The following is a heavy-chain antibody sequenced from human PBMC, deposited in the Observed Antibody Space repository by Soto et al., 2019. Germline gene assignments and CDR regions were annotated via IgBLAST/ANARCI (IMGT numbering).Heavy chain of an antibody. D-gene: IGHD6-19*01. J-gene: IGHJ4*02. CDR1: GFTFSSYS. V-gene: IGHV3-48*01. CDR2: ISSSRSTI. Sequence: GGSLRLSCAASGFTFSSYSMNWVRQAPGKGLEWVSYISSSRSTIYYADSVRGRFTISRDNAKNSLYLQMNSLRAEDTAVYYCARGVAGTFDYWGQGTLVTVSS. CDR3: ARGVAGTFDY.